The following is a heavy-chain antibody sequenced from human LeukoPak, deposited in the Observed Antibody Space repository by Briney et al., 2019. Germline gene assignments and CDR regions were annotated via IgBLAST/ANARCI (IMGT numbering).Heavy chain of an antibody. CDR3: ARGRSERYYDSSGYYY. D-gene: IGHD3-22*01. Sequence: PGASVKVSCKASGYTFTSYDINWLRQATGQGLEWMGWMNPNSVNTGYAQKFQGRVTMTRNTSISTAYMELSSLRSEDTAVYYCARGRSERYYDSSGYYYWGQGTLVTVSS. V-gene: IGHV1-8*01. J-gene: IGHJ4*02. CDR1: GYTFTSYD. CDR2: MNPNSVNT.